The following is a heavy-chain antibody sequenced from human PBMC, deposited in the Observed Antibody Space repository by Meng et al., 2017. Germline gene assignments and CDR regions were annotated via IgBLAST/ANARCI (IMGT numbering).Heavy chain of an antibody. D-gene: IGHD6-19*01. J-gene: IGHJ4*02. CDR2: ISYDGSNK. V-gene: IGHV3-30*01. CDR1: GFTFSSYA. Sequence: VPVVEFGGGLVPPGRSLRLSCAASGFTFSSYAMHWVRQAPGKGLEWVAVISYDGSNKYYADSVKGRFTISRDNSKNTLYLQMNSLRAEDTAVYYCARSSGYLDYWGQGTLVTVSS. CDR3: ARSSGYLDY.